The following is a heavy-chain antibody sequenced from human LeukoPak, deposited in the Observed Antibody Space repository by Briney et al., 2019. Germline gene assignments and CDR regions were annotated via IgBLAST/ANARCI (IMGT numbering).Heavy chain of an antibody. CDR1: GFIFSSYN. CDR2: ISSSGDYI. CDR3: ARNRGPSTSGY. J-gene: IGHJ4*02. D-gene: IGHD3-16*01. Sequence: PGGSLRLSCAASGFIFSSYNINWVRQAPGKGLEWVSSISSSGDYIDYADSVKGRFTISRDNSKNTLYLQMNSLRAEDTAVYYCARNRGPSTSGYWGQGTLVTVSS. V-gene: IGHV3-21*01.